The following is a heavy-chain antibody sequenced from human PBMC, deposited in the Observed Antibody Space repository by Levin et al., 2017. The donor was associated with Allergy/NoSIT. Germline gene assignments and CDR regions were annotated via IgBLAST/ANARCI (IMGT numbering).Heavy chain of an antibody. CDR2: MNPNSGNT. CDR1: GYTFTNYD. Sequence: GESLKISCKASGYTFTNYDINWVRQATGQGLEWMGWMNPNSGNTGYAQKFQDRMIMTRDTSISTAYMELSSLRSEDTAVYYCTRASYNYYYYSMGVWGQGTTVTVSS. D-gene: IGHD3-10*01. V-gene: IGHV1-8*01. CDR3: TRASYNYYYYSMGV. J-gene: IGHJ6*02.